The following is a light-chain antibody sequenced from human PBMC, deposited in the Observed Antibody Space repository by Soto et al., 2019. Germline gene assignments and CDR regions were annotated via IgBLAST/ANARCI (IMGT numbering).Light chain of an antibody. J-gene: IGKJ2*01. Sequence: EIQMTQSPSSLSASVGDTVTLTCRASHTIATYLNWYRQKSGQVPEVLIYGASSLQPGVPARFTGSGYGTDFTLTISSLQPEDFATYFCQQFYYYPHTFGQGNKLEV. CDR3: QQFYYYPHT. V-gene: IGKV1-39*01. CDR2: GAS. CDR1: HTIATY.